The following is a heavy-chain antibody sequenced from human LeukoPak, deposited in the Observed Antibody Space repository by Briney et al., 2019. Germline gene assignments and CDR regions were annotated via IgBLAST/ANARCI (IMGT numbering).Heavy chain of an antibody. CDR1: GYTFTSYD. V-gene: IGHV1-8*01. J-gene: IGHJ6*03. CDR2: MNPNSGNT. Sequence: GASVKVSCKASGYTFTSYDINWVRQATGQGLEWMGRMNPNSGNTGYAQKFQGRVTMTRNTSISTAYMELSSLRSEDTAVYYCARGPFYYYYMDVWGKGTTVTISS. CDR3: ARGPFYYYYMDV.